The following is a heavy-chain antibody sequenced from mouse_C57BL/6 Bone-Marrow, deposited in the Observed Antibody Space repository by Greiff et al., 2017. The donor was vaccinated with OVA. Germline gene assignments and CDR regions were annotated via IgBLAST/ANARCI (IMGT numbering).Heavy chain of an antibody. CDR3: ARRGYSNYGFAY. CDR1: GYTFTSYG. Sequence: VQLVESGAELARPGASVKLSCKASGYTFTSYGISWVKQRTGQGLEWIGEIYPRSGNTYYNEKFKGKATLTADKSTSTAYMELRSLTSEDSAVYFCARRGYSNYGFAYWGQGTLVTVSA. J-gene: IGHJ3*01. CDR2: IYPRSGNT. V-gene: IGHV1-81*01. D-gene: IGHD2-5*01.